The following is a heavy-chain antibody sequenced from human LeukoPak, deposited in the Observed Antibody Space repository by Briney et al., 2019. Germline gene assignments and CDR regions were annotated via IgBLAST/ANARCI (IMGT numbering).Heavy chain of an antibody. CDR2: IKQDGSEK. CDR1: GFTFSSYW. J-gene: IGHJ4*02. D-gene: IGHD6-19*01. CDR3: ARGGPYSSGWYEFDY. Sequence: GGSLRLSCAASGFTFSSYWMSWVRQAPGKGLEWVANIKQDGSEKYYVDSVKGRFTISRDNAKNSLYLQMNSLRAEDTAVYYCARGGPYSSGWYEFDYWGQGTLVTVSS. V-gene: IGHV3-7*01.